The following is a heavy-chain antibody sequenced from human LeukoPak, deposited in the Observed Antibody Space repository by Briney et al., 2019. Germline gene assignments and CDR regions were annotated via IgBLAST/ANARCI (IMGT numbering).Heavy chain of an antibody. CDR3: VRDPSGSGFAFDS. CDR1: GFTFSSYG. V-gene: IGHV3-33*01. CDR2: IWYDGSNK. D-gene: IGHD1-1*01. J-gene: IGHJ4*02. Sequence: GGSLRLSCAASGFTFSSYGMHWVRQAPGKGLEWVAVIWYDGSNKYYADSVKGRFTISRDNSKNTLYLQMNSLRAEDTAVYYCVRDPSGSGFAFDSWGQGALVTVSS.